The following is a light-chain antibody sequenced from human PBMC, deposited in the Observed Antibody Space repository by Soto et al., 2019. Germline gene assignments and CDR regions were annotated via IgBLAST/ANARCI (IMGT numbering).Light chain of an antibody. J-gene: IGKJ1*01. V-gene: IGKV1-5*01. CDR2: DAS. CDR1: QSITNR. CDR3: QHYGGMWA. Sequence: DIQMTQSPSTLSASVGDRVTITCRASQSITNRLAWYQQKPGKAPKVLIYDASNLESGVPSRFSGSGSGTEFILTISSLQPDDSATYCCQHYGGMWAFGQGTKVEVK.